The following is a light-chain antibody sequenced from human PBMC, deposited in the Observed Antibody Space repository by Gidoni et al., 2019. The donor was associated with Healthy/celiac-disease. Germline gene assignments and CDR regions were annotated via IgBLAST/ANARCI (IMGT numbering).Light chain of an antibody. CDR2: YAS. CDR3: HQSSSLPLT. CDR1: QRIGSS. V-gene: IGKV6D-21*02. J-gene: IGKJ4*01. Sequence: ELVLTQYPDLQSVTPKENVTITCQASQRIGSSLHWYQPQTDQSHTLLIKYASQSISGVPSRFSGSGAGTDTTLTINILEAEYAAAYYWHQSSSLPLTFGGGTKVEIK.